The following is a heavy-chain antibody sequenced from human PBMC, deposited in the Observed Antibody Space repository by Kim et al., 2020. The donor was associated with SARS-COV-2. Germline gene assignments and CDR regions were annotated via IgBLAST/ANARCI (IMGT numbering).Heavy chain of an antibody. D-gene: IGHD2-2*01. J-gene: IGHJ3*02. Sequence: GGSLRLSCAASGFTVSSNYMSWVRQAPGKGLEWVSVIYSGGSTYYADSVKGRFTISRHNSKNTLYLQMNSLRAEDTAVYYCARDTPYCSSTSCGDAFDIWGQGTMVTVSS. CDR1: GFTVSSNY. V-gene: IGHV3-53*01. CDR2: IYSGGST. CDR3: ARDTPYCSSTSCGDAFDI.